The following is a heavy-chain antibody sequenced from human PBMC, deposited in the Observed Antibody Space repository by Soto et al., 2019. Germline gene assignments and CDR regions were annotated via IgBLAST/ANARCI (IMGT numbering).Heavy chain of an antibody. V-gene: IGHV3-23*01. D-gene: IGHD5-18*01. Sequence: VGSVRLSCAASGFTFSSYAMSWVRQAPGKGLEWVSAISGSGGSTYYADSVKGRFTISRDNSKNTLYLQMNSLRAEDTAVYYCAKVSGAAMVTSYYYYGMDVWGQGTTVTVSS. J-gene: IGHJ6*02. CDR1: GFTFSSYA. CDR2: ISGSGGST. CDR3: AKVSGAAMVTSYYYYGMDV.